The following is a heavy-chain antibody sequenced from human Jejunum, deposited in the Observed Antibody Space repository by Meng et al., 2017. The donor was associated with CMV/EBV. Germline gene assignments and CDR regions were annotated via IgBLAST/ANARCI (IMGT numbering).Heavy chain of an antibody. CDR3: AKSPEPRWNAYDS. D-gene: IGHD1-14*01. J-gene: IGHJ5*01. CDR2: IYHTGST. Sequence: VSGGSISTEHWWGWVRQPPGKGLEWIAEIYHTGSTNYNPSFESRVTLSVDKSKNQFFLNLNSVTAADTAVYYCAKSPEPRWNAYDSWGQGTLVTVSS. V-gene: IGHV4-4*02. CDR1: GGSISTEHW.